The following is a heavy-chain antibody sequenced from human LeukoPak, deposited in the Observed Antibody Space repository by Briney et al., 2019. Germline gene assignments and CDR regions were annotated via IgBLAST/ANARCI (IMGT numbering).Heavy chain of an antibody. Sequence: GGSLRLSCAGSGFTFSSYWMHWVRQAPGKGLVWVSRINSDGSITTYADSVKGRFTISRHNSKNTLYLQMNSLRAEDTAVYYCARAPEWLIFDYWGQGTLVTVSS. CDR1: GFTFSSYW. CDR3: ARAPEWLIFDY. J-gene: IGHJ4*02. V-gene: IGHV3-74*01. CDR2: INSDGSIT. D-gene: IGHD6-19*01.